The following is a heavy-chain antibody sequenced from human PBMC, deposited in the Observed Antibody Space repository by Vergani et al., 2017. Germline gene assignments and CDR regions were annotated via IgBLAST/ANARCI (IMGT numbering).Heavy chain of an antibody. V-gene: IGHV3-33*01. CDR1: GFTFNQYS. D-gene: IGHD3-3*02. CDR2: TWYDGNNK. J-gene: IGHJ5*02. Sequence: QVQLVESGGGVVQPGRSLRLSCAASGFTFNQYSMHWVRQAPGKGLEWVAVTWYDGNNKQYADSVKGRFTISRDNSKSTMYLQMNSLRDGDTGVYYCASDVRLLISRFDPWGQGTLVTVSS. CDR3: ASDVRLLISRFDP.